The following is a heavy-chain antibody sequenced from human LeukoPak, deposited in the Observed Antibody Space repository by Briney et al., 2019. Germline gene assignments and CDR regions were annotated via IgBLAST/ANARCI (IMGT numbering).Heavy chain of an antibody. CDR1: GGSISSSSYY. CDR3: AKPWGYDVWTAFDY. J-gene: IGHJ4*02. CDR2: IYYSGST. V-gene: IGHV4-39*01. D-gene: IGHD3/OR15-3a*01. Sequence: PSETLSLTCTVSGGSISSSSYYWGWIRQPPGKGLEWIGSIYYSGSTYYNPSLKSRVTISVDTSKNQFSLKLSSVTAADTAVYYCAKPWGYDVWTAFDYWGQGTLVTVSS.